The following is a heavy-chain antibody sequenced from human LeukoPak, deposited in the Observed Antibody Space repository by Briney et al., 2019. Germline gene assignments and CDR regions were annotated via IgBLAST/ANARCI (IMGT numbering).Heavy chain of an antibody. Sequence: GGSLRLSCAASGFTFSSYSMNWVRQAPGRGLEWVSSISSSSSYIYYADSVKGRFTISRDNAKNSLYLQMNSLRAEDTAVYYCARGRPPYDFWSGSPFDYWGQGTLVTVSS. CDR1: GFTFSSYS. D-gene: IGHD3-3*01. J-gene: IGHJ4*02. V-gene: IGHV3-21*01. CDR2: ISSSSSYI. CDR3: ARGRPPYDFWSGSPFDY.